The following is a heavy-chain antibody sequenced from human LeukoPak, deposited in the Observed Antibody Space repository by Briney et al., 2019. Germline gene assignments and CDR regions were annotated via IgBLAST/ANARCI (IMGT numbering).Heavy chain of an antibody. CDR3: ARDPPHASWLFDY. Sequence: GGSLRLSCAASGFTFSSYAMSWVRQAPGKGLEWVSAITNGGGTTYYADSVKGRFTISRDNSKNTLYLQMISLRAEDTAVYYCARDPPHASWLFDYWGQGTLVTVSS. J-gene: IGHJ4*02. D-gene: IGHD5-12*01. CDR2: ITNGGGTT. CDR1: GFTFSSYA. V-gene: IGHV3-23*01.